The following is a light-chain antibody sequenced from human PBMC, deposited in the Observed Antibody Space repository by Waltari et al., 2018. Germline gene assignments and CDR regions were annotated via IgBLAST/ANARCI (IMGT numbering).Light chain of an antibody. CDR2: GAS. J-gene: IGKJ1*01. Sequence: EIVMTQSPATLSVSPGERVTLSCRASRTIRSNLAWYQHKPGQAPTLLIYGASIRATGVPARFSASGSGTEFTLTISSLQSEDFAVYYCQEYSSWTFAQGTKVEIK. CDR3: QEYSSWT. V-gene: IGKV3-15*01. CDR1: RTIRSN.